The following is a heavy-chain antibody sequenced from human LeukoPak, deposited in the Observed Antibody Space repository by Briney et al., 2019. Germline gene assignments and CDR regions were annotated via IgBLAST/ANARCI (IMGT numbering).Heavy chain of an antibody. CDR3: ARRVVVPAARYNWFDP. V-gene: IGHV4-59*11. Sequence: PSETLSLTCTVSGGSISSHYWSWIWQPPGKGLEWIGYIYYSGSTNYNPSLKSRVTISVDTSKNQFSLKLSSVTAADTAVYYCARRVVVPAARYNWFDPWGQGTLVTVSS. CDR2: IYYSGST. CDR1: GGSISSHY. J-gene: IGHJ5*02. D-gene: IGHD2-2*01.